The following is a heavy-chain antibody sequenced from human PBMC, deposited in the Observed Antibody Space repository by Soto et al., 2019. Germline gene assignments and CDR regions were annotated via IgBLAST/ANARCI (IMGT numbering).Heavy chain of an antibody. D-gene: IGHD3-9*01. J-gene: IGHJ6*02. CDR3: SKIFGLFDWSKTYYYGMDV. V-gene: IGHV3-30*18. Sequence: GGSLRLSCAASGFTFSSYGMHWVRQAPGKGLEWVAVISYDGSNKYYADTVKGRFTISRDNSKKTLYLKMKSQEAEDTDMYYSSKIFGLFDWSKTYYYGMDVWGQGTTVTVSS. CDR1: GFTFSSYG. CDR2: ISYDGSNK.